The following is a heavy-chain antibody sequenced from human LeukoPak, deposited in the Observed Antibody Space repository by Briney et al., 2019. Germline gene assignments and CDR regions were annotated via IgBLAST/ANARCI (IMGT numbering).Heavy chain of an antibody. J-gene: IGHJ4*02. CDR3: ARGDQLVGNDY. CDR2: VYSGGST. Sequence: GGSLRLSCAASGFAVISNYMSWVRQAPGKGLEWVSVVYSGGSTHYTDSVKGRFTISRDNSKNTVHLQMNILSAEDTAVYYCARGDQLVGNDYWGQGTLVTVSS. V-gene: IGHV3-53*01. D-gene: IGHD6-6*01. CDR1: GFAVISNY.